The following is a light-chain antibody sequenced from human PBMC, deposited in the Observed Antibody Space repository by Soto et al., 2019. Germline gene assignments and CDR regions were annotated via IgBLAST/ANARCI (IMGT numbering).Light chain of an antibody. CDR1: QIISSY. CDR3: LQHNSYPSIT. Sequence: DIQVTQSTSSLSGSVGDRVTITCRASQIISSYLNRYQQKPGKAPKLLIYAASSLQSGVPSRFSGSGSGTEFTLTISSLQPEDFATYYCLQHNSYPSITFGQGTRLEI. CDR2: AAS. J-gene: IGKJ5*01. V-gene: IGKV1-17*01.